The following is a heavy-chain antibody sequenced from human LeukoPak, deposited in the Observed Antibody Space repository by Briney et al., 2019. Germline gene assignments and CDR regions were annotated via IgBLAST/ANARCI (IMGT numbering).Heavy chain of an antibody. CDR3: AKDRGGFGAGLDY. V-gene: IGHV3-48*04. J-gene: IGHJ4*02. CDR2: IGTTTSTI. CDR1: GFTFTAYG. Sequence: GGSLRLSCAASGFTFTAYGMHWVRQAPGKGLEWVSYIGTTTSTIYYADSVKGRFTISRDNAKNSLYLQMNSLRAEDTALYYCAKDRGGFGAGLDYWGQGTLVTVSS. D-gene: IGHD3-10*01.